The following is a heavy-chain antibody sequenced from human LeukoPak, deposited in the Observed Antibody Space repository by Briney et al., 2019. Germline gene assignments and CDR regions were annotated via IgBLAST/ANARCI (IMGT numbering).Heavy chain of an antibody. CDR2: MNPNNGNT. Sequence: ASVKVSCKASGYTFTSYDINWVRQATGQGLEWMGWMNPNNGNTGYAQKFQGRIIVSRNTSISTAYMELSSLTSEDTAIYYCARIAAAGNRRLNYWGQGTLVTVAS. D-gene: IGHD6-13*01. CDR3: ARIAAAGNRRLNY. J-gene: IGHJ4*02. V-gene: IGHV1-8*01. CDR1: GYTFTSYD.